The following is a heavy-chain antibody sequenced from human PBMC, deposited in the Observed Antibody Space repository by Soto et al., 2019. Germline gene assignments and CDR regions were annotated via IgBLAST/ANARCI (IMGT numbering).Heavy chain of an antibody. J-gene: IGHJ6*03. V-gene: IGHV3-23*01. CDR3: ANVWIGEGTPYYYMDF. Sequence: EVQLLESGGGLVQPGGSLRVSCAASGFTFSNYAMTWVRQAPGRGLEWVSTISDSGGSTYYADSVKGRFTISRDNSKNWLHMKMNRRTAAATDVWECANVWIGEGTPYYYMDFWGKGTTVTVSS. CDR2: ISDSGGST. CDR1: GFTFSNYA. D-gene: IGHD1-1*01.